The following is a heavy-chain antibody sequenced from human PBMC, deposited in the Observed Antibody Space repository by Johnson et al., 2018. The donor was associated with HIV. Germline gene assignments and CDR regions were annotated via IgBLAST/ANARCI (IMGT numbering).Heavy chain of an antibody. CDR3: ARGSYDGDAVDI. CDR2: IATTGDT. D-gene: IGHD1-26*01. Sequence: EVQLVESGGGVVQPGRSLRLSCVASGFTFSNYDMHWVRQPTGKRLEWVSGIATTGDTYYAGSVKGRFTISRENAKNSLYLQLNSLRAGDTALYYCARGSYDGDAVDIWGQGTMVTVSS. J-gene: IGHJ3*02. CDR1: GFTFSNYD. V-gene: IGHV3-13*01.